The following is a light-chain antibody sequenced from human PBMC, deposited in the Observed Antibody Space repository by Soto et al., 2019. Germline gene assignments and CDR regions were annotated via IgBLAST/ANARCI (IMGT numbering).Light chain of an antibody. V-gene: IGLV2-14*01. CDR3: SSYTSSSTLHWV. CDR1: SSDVGGYNY. CDR2: EVS. J-gene: IGLJ3*02. Sequence: CTGTSSDVGGYNYVSWYQQHPGKAPKLMIYEVSNRPSGVSNRFSGSKSGNTASLTISGLQAEDEADYYCSSYTSSSTLHWVFGGGTKVTVL.